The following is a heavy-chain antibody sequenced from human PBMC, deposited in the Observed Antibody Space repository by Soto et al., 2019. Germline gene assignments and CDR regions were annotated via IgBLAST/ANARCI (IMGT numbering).Heavy chain of an antibody. V-gene: IGHV1-3*01. CDR1: GYTFTTYA. CDR3: ARSVSNWFDP. CDR2: INPGNGNT. J-gene: IGHJ5*02. Sequence: QVQLVQSGAEVKKPGASVKVSCKASGYTFTTYAIQWVRQAPGQRLEWMGWINPGNGNTKFSQSFQGRGAITSDTSASTAYMELSSLRSEDTAMYFCARSVSNWFDPWGQGTLVTVSS. D-gene: IGHD2-8*01.